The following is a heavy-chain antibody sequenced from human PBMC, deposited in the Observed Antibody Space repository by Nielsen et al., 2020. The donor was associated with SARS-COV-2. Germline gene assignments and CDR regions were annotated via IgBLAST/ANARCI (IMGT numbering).Heavy chain of an antibody. V-gene: IGHV4-59*01. CDR2: VYYSGST. CDR3: ARRNKGPFDY. CDR1: GGSINSYY. Sequence: SETLSLTCTVSGGSINSYYWSWIRQPPGKGLEWIGYVYYSGSTNYNPSLKSRVTISVDTSKNQFSLKLSSVTAADTAVYYCARRNKGPFDYWGQGTPVTVSS. J-gene: IGHJ4*02.